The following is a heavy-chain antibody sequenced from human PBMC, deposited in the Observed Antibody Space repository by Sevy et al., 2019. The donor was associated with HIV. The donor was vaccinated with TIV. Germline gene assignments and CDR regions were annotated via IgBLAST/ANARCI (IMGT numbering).Heavy chain of an antibody. V-gene: IGHV3-30-3*01. CDR3: ARDGGYDSRGYDLSNY. J-gene: IGHJ4*02. CDR2: ISYDGSNT. D-gene: IGHD3-22*01. CDR1: GFTFSTYA. Sequence: GGSLRLSCAASGFTFSTYAMHWVRQAPGKGLEWVAVISYDGSNTYYADSVKGRFTISRDSSKNTLYLQMNSLRVEDTGVYVGARDGGYDSRGYDLSNYWGQGALVTVSS.